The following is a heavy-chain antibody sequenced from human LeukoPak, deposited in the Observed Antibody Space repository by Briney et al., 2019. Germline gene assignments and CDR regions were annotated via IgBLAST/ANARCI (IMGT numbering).Heavy chain of an antibody. J-gene: IGHJ3*02. CDR3: VRDKYYFDHSGYYYYDAFDN. V-gene: IGHV3-7*01. Sequence: GGSLRLSCAASGFRFSNYWMSWVRQAPGKGLEWVANIKEDGSEKNYVDSVKGRFTISRDNGKKSLYLQVNSLSAEDTATYYCVRDKYYFDHSGYYYYDAFDNWGQGTMVTVSS. CDR1: GFRFSNYW. D-gene: IGHD3-22*01. CDR2: IKEDGSEK.